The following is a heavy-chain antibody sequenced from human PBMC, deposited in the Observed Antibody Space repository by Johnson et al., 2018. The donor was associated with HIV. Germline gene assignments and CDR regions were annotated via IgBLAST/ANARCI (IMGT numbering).Heavy chain of an antibody. Sequence: VQLVESGGGVVQPGRSLRLSCAASGFTFSSYPMHWVRQAPGKGLEWVAVISYDGSNTYYADSVKGRFTITRDTSKNTLYLQMNSLKTEDTAVYYCTTERLRNYYDSSGYRDAFDIWGQGTMVTVSS. V-gene: IGHV3-30*04. CDR3: TTERLRNYYDSSGYRDAFDI. J-gene: IGHJ3*02. CDR2: ISYDGSNT. CDR1: GFTFSSYP. D-gene: IGHD3-22*01.